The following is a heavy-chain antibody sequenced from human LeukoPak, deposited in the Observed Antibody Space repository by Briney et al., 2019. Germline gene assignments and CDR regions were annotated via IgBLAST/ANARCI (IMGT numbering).Heavy chain of an antibody. D-gene: IGHD6-13*01. J-gene: IGHJ4*02. Sequence: GESLRLSCAASGFTFSSYGMHWVRQAPGKGLEWVAVIWYDGSNKYYADSVKGRFTISRDNSKNTLYLQMNSLRAEDTAVYYCARDHSSSWSNLDYWGQGTLVTVSS. CDR2: IWYDGSNK. CDR1: GFTFSSYG. CDR3: ARDHSSSWSNLDY. V-gene: IGHV3-33*01.